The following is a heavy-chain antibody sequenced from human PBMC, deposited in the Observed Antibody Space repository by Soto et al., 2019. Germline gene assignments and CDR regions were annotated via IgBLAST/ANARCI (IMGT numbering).Heavy chain of an antibody. CDR3: ARDLPNTTIFGMAPGDY. Sequence: ASVKVSCKASGYTFTRYGISWVRQATGQRLEWMGWISAYNGNTNFAQKFQGRLTMTTDTSTSTAYLELRSLKADDTAVYYCARDLPNTTIFGMAPGDYWGQGTLVTVSS. CDR2: ISAYNGNT. J-gene: IGHJ4*02. D-gene: IGHD3-3*01. V-gene: IGHV1-18*01. CDR1: GYTFTRYG.